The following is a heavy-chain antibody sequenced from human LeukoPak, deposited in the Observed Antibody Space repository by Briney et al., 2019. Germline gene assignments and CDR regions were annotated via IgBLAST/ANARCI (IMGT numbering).Heavy chain of an antibody. V-gene: IGHV4-39*02. CDR3: ARDERWANPHRHDAFDI. J-gene: IGHJ3*02. Sequence: SETLSLTCTVSGGSISSNRCSWGWIRQPPGKGLEWIGNIYYSGNTYYDPSLKSRVTVSVDTSKNQFSLQLSSVTAADTAVYYCARDERWANPHRHDAFDIWGQGTMVTVSS. CDR1: GGSISSNRCS. D-gene: IGHD4-23*01. CDR2: IYYSGNT.